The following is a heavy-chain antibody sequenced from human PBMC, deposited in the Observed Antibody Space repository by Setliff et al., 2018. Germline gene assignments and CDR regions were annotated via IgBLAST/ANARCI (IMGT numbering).Heavy chain of an antibody. CDR3: SRLVRYCTRTSCQRLSGDDY. Sequence: ASVKVSCKASGYTFTDYGVTWVRQAPGQGLEWVGWISPYSGNTYYAPKSQGRITMTTETSTTTAYMELKSLRSDDTAIYYCSRLVRYCTRTSCQRLSGDDYWGQGALVTGSS. J-gene: IGHJ4*02. CDR1: GYTFTDYG. D-gene: IGHD2-2*01. CDR2: ISPYSGNT. V-gene: IGHV1-18*01.